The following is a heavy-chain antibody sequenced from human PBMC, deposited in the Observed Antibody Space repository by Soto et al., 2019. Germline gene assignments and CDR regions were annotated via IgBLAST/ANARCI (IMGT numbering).Heavy chain of an antibody. Sequence: ASVKVSCKASGYTFTSYDINWVRQATGQGLEWMGWMNPNSGNTGYAQKFQGRVTMTRNTSISTAYMELSSLRSEDTAVYYCARGGGTAYYDFWSGYSYYFDYWGQGTLVTVSS. CDR2: MNPNSGNT. D-gene: IGHD3-3*01. CDR3: ARGGGTAYYDFWSGYSYYFDY. CDR1: GYTFTSYD. V-gene: IGHV1-8*01. J-gene: IGHJ4*02.